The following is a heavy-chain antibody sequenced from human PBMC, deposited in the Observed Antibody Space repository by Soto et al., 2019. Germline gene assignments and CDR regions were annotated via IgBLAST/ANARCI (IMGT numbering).Heavy chain of an antibody. CDR1: GVSFSSYA. V-gene: IGHV1-69*13. CDR2: VIPIGTI. J-gene: IGHJ4*02. D-gene: IGHD3-9*01. CDR3: ASVNGYYTRGYYFDS. Sequence: SVKVSCKASGVSFSSYAISWVRQAPGQGLECMGGVIPIGTINYAQNFRGRVTFTADESTSTAYMDLSSLRSEDTAVYYCASVNGYYTRGYYFDSWGQGTLVTVSS.